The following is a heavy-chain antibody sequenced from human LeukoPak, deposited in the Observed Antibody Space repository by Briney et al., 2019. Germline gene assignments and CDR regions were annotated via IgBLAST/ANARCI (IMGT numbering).Heavy chain of an antibody. J-gene: IGHJ4*02. D-gene: IGHD5-12*01. CDR2: ISGSGGST. Sequence: GGSLRFSCAASGFTFSSYAMSWVRQAPGKGLEWVSAISGSGGSTYYADSVKGRFTISRDNTKNTLYLQMHSLRAEDTAVYYCAKDDYSGYDQTFDYWGQGTLVTVSS. CDR3: AKDDYSGYDQTFDY. V-gene: IGHV3-23*01. CDR1: GFTFSSYA.